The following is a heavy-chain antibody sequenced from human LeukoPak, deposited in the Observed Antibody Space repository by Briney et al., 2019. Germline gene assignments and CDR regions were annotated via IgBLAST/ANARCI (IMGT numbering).Heavy chain of an antibody. V-gene: IGHV5-10-1*01. CDR1: GYSFTSYW. CDR3: ASSLGYGDYFDY. Sequence: GESLKISCKGSGYSFTSYWISWVRQMPGKGLEWMGRIDPSDSYTNYSPSFQGHVTISADKSISTAYLQWSSPKASDTAMYYCASSLGYGDYFDYWGQGTLVTVSS. CDR2: IDPSDSYT. J-gene: IGHJ4*02. D-gene: IGHD4-17*01.